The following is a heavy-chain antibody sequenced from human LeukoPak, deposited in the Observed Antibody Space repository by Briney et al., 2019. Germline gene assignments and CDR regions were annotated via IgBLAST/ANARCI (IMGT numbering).Heavy chain of an antibody. Sequence: ASVKVSCKASGYTFTVYYMHWVRQAPGQGFEWMGWISPNDGDTNYAQKFQGRVTMTRDTSISTAHMEVSRLRSDDTAVYYCARANFLYCSSSTCLFDYWGQGTLVTVSS. V-gene: IGHV1-2*02. CDR3: ARANFLYCSSSTCLFDY. CDR1: GYTFTVYY. CDR2: ISPNDGDT. J-gene: IGHJ4*02. D-gene: IGHD2-2*01.